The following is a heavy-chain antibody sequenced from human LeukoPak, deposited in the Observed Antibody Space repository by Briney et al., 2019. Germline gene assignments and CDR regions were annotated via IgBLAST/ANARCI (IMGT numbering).Heavy chain of an antibody. D-gene: IGHD3-10*01. Sequence: SETLSLTCAVYGGSFSGYYWSWIRQPPGKGLEWSGEINHSGSTNYNPSLKSRVTISVDTSKNQFSLKLSSVTAADTAVYYCARGRLVRGATYDYWGQGTLVTVSS. CDR3: ARGRLVRGATYDY. CDR1: GGSFSGYY. J-gene: IGHJ4*02. V-gene: IGHV4-34*01. CDR2: INHSGST.